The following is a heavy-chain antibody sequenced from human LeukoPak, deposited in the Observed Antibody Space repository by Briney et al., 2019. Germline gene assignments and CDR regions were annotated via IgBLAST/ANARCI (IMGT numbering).Heavy chain of an antibody. V-gene: IGHV3-66*01. D-gene: IGHD3-3*01. CDR1: GFTVSSDY. J-gene: IGHJ4*02. CDR2: IYSGGST. Sequence: GGSLRLSCAASGFTVSSDYMSWVRQAPGKGLEWVSLIYSGGSTYYADSVKGRFTIFRGSSKNTLYLQMNNLRAEDTAVYYCAARIWSAYYTFDCWGQGTLVTVSS. CDR3: AARIWSAYYTFDC.